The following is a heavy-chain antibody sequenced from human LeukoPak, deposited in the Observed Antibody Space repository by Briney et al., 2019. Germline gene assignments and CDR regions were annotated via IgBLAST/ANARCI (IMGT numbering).Heavy chain of an antibody. CDR1: GGSISSSSYS. CDR2: IYYSGST. D-gene: IGHD3-22*01. CDR3: ARHRAKVGYYYDSSGYAPYYFDY. J-gene: IGHJ4*02. V-gene: IGHV4-39*01. Sequence: SETLSLTCTVSGGSISSSSYSWGWIRQPPGKGLEWIGSIYYSGSTYYNPSLKSRVTISVDTSKNQFSLKLSSVTAADTAVYYCARHRAKVGYYYDSSGYAPYYFDYWGQGTLVTVSS.